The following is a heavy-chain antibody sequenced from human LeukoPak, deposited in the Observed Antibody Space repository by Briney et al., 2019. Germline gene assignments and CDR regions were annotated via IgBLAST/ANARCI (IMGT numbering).Heavy chain of an antibody. J-gene: IGHJ4*02. D-gene: IGHD3-10*01. CDR2: ISSSGNT. V-gene: IGHV4-31*03. CDR3: ARAEVVRGIILDY. CDR1: GGSINSGNYF. Sequence: SETLSLTCSVSGGSINSGNYFWSWIRQHPGKGLEWIGFISSSGNTFYNPSRKSRVTISIDTSKNQFSLRLSSVTAADTAVYYCARAEVVRGIILDYWGQGALVTVSS.